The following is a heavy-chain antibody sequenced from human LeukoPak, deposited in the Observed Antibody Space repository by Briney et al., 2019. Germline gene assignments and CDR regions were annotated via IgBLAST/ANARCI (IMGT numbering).Heavy chain of an antibody. Sequence: SETLSLTCTVSGGSISSSSYYWGWIRQPPGKGLEWIGNIYYSGSTYYNPSLKSRVTISVDTSKNQFSLKLSSVTAADTAVYYCVRVTTGTIDYWGQGALVTVSS. CDR1: GGSISSSSYY. D-gene: IGHD1-1*01. CDR2: IYYSGST. CDR3: VRVTTGTIDY. V-gene: IGHV4-39*07. J-gene: IGHJ4*02.